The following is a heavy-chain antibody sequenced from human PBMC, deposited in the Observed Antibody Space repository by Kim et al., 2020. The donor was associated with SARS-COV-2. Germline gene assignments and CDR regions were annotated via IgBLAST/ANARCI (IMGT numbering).Heavy chain of an antibody. CDR3: ARPMARSHQVVFGSYDT. D-gene: IGHD2-15*01. CDR2: IDPSDSYT. CDR1: GYTFSTYW. J-gene: IGHJ3*02. Sequence: GASLKISCKASGYTFSTYWITWVRQMPGKGLEWMGRIDPSDSYTRYSESFRGHITMSVDKSIDTAYLKWGSLEASDSAMYYCARPMARSHQVVFGSYDTWGQGTRVTVSS. V-gene: IGHV5-10-1*01.